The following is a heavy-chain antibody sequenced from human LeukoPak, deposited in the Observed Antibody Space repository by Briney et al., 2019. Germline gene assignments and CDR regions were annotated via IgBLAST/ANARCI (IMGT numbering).Heavy chain of an antibody. CDR1: GFTFSSYW. D-gene: IGHD1-14*01. J-gene: IGHJ4*02. CDR3: ARETADSGGLHFVY. V-gene: IGHV3-74*01. CDR2: IYVDGSST. Sequence: GWSLRLSCAASGFTFSSYWMHWVRQAPGKGLVWVSRIYVDGSSTYYADSVKGRFIISRDNAKNTLYLQMNSQRAEDSAVYYCARETADSGGLHFVYWGQGTLVTVSS.